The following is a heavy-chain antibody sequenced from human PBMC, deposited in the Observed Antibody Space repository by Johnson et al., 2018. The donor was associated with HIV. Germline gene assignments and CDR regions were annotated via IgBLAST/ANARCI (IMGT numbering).Heavy chain of an antibody. CDR1: GFTFSSYG. J-gene: IGHJ3*02. D-gene: IGHD1-7*01. CDR3: ARVLGGGITGTTGDAFDI. Sequence: VQLVESGGGVVQPGRSLRLSCAASGFTFSSYGMAWVRQAPGKGLDWVSAISGSGGRTYYGDSVKGRFTISRDNSKNSLYLQMNSLRAEDTAVYYCARVLGGGITGTTGDAFDIWGQGTMVTVSS. V-gene: IGHV3-23*04. CDR2: ISGSGGRT.